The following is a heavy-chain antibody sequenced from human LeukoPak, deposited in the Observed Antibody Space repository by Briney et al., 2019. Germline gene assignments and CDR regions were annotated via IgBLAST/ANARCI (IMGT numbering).Heavy chain of an antibody. J-gene: IGHJ4*02. CDR1: GGSFSGYY. CDR3: ARGEQLVAVFDY. CDR2: INHSGST. V-gene: IGHV4-34*01. Sequence: NPSETLSLTCAVYGGSFSGYYWSWIRQPPGKGLEWIGEINHSGSTNYNPSLKSRVTISVDTSKNQFSLKLSSVTAADTAVYYCARGEQLVAVFDYWGQETLVTVSS. D-gene: IGHD6-6*01.